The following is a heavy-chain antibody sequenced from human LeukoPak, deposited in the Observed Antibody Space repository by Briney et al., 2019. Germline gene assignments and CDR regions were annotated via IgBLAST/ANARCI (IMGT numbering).Heavy chain of an antibody. Sequence: PSETLSLTCGVSGGSISSTNWWSWVRQAPGKGLEWVSAISGGGASTYYADSVKGRFTISRDNSKNTLYLQMNSLRTEDTAVYYCAKDLGYSGYDPLDYWGQGTLVTVSS. CDR3: AKDLGYSGYDPLDY. CDR1: GGSISSTN. J-gene: IGHJ4*02. CDR2: ISGGGAST. V-gene: IGHV3-23*01. D-gene: IGHD5-12*01.